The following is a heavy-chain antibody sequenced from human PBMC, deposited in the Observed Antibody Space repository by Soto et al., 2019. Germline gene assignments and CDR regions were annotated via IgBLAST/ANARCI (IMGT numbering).Heavy chain of an antibody. CDR1: GFTFSSYA. Sequence: SLRLSCAASGFTFSSYAMSWVRQAPGKGLEWVSAISGSGGSTYYADSVKGRFTISRDNSKNTLYLQMNSLRAEDTAVYYCAKFGRSSTTHFIMDVWGQGTTVTVSS. V-gene: IGHV3-23*01. J-gene: IGHJ6*02. CDR2: ISGSGGST. D-gene: IGHD3-10*01. CDR3: AKFGRSSTTHFIMDV.